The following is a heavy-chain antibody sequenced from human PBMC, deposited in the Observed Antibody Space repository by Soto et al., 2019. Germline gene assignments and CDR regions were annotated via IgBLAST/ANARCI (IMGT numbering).Heavy chain of an antibody. Sequence: PGGSLRLSCAASGFTFSSYAMSWVRQAPGKGLEWVSAISGSGGSTYYADSVKGRFTISRDNSKNTLYLQMNSLKTEDTAVYYCTPSFQPIGAAAGYFDYWGQGTLVTVSS. D-gene: IGHD6-13*01. CDR1: GFTFSSYA. CDR3: TPSFQPIGAAAGYFDY. J-gene: IGHJ4*02. V-gene: IGHV3-23*01. CDR2: ISGSGGST.